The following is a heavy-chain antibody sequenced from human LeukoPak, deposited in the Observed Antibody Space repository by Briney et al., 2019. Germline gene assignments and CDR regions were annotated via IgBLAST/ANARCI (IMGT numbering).Heavy chain of an antibody. V-gene: IGHV1-69*05. CDR2: IIPIFGTA. Sequence: GSSVKVSCKASGGTFSSYAISWVRQAPGQGLEWMGGIIPIFGTANYAQKFQGRVTITTDESTSTAYMELSSLRSEDTAVYYCARDFYDSSGYSPPHFDYWGQGTLVTVSS. CDR3: ARDFYDSSGYSPPHFDY. D-gene: IGHD3-22*01. CDR1: GGTFSSYA. J-gene: IGHJ4*02.